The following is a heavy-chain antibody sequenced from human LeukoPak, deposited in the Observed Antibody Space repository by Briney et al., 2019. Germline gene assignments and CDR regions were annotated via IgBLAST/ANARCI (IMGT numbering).Heavy chain of an antibody. CDR3: ARDSYCGGDCYWADV. V-gene: IGHV3-48*04. CDR2: ISSSSSTI. D-gene: IGHD2-21*02. Sequence: GGSLRLSCAASGFTFSTYSINWVRQAPGKGLEWVSYISSSSSTIYYADSVKGRFTISRDNAKNSLFLQMNSLRAEDTAVYYCARDSYCGGDCYWADVWGQGTTVTVSS. CDR1: GFTFSTYS. J-gene: IGHJ6*02.